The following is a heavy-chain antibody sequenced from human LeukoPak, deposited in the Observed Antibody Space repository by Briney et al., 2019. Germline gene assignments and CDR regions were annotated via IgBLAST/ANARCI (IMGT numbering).Heavy chain of an antibody. CDR2: ISDSGST. CDR1: GGSISRSAYY. V-gene: IGHV4-39*01. CDR3: ARQDIWFGELVV. D-gene: IGHD3-10*01. J-gene: IGHJ6*02. Sequence: SETLSLTCIVSGGSISRSAYYWGWLRQPPGKGLEWIGSISDSGSTYYSPSLKSRVTISVDTSKNQFSLKLRLVTAADTAVYYCARQDIWFGELVVWGQGTTVTVSS.